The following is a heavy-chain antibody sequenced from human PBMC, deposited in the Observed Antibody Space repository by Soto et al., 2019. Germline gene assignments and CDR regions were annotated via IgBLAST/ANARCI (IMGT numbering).Heavy chain of an antibody. V-gene: IGHV3-30*18. J-gene: IGHJ4*02. Sequence: VQLVESGGGVVQPGRSLRLSCAASGFILSDYAMHWVRQAPGKGLEWVAVVSHDGRNTHYADSVKGRFTISRDSAKNSVSLEMTSLRAEDTAVYYCAKGRRQWLVTSDFNYWGQGALVTVSS. CDR2: VSHDGRNT. CDR1: GFILSDYA. CDR3: AKGRRQWLVTSDFNY. D-gene: IGHD6-19*01.